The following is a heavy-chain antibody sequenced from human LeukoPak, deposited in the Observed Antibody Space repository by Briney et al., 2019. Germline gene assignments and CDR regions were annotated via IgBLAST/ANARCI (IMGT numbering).Heavy chain of an antibody. V-gene: IGHV3-48*03. D-gene: IGHD3-10*02. J-gene: IGHJ6*04. CDR2: ISGSGGTV. Sequence: GGSLRLSCAASGFTFRSYEMNWVRQAPGKGLEWVSFISGSGGTVYYADSVKGRFTISRDNAKNSLHLQMNSLRAEDTAVYYCAELGITMIGGVWGKGTTVTISS. CDR3: AELGITMIGGV. CDR1: GFTFRSYE.